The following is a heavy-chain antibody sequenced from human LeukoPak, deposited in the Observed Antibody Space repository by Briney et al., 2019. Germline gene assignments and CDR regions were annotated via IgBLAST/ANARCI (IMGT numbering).Heavy chain of an antibody. D-gene: IGHD4-17*01. CDR1: GFTFSTYY. CDR2: INSDGSST. J-gene: IGHJ2*01. V-gene: IGHV3-74*01. CDR3: ARVSHDYGAPWSPGGYFDL. Sequence: GGSLRLSCVASGFTFSTYYMHWVRQAPGKGLVWVSRINSDGSSTDYADSVKGRFTISRDNSKNTLYLQTNSLRTEDTAVYYCARVSHDYGAPWSPGGYFDLWGRGTLVTVSS.